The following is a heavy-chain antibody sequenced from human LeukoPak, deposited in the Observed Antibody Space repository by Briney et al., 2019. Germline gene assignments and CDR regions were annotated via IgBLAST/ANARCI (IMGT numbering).Heavy chain of an antibody. CDR2: INPNSGGT. CDR3: ARDNSIGGRGWWFDP. V-gene: IGHV1-2*02. Sequence: ASVKVSRKASGYTFTGYYMHWVRQAPGQGLEWMGWINPNSGGTSYAEKFQGRVIMTRDMSTTTDYMELSSLRSEDTAVYYCARDNSIGGRGWWFDPWGQGTLVTVSS. D-gene: IGHD4-23*01. CDR1: GYTFTGYY. J-gene: IGHJ5*02.